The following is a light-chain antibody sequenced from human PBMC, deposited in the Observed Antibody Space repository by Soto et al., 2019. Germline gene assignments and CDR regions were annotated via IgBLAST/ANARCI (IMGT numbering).Light chain of an antibody. CDR2: DVS. J-gene: IGLJ1*01. CDR1: SSDVGGYNY. CDR3: SSYTSSSTSRYV. Sequence: QSVLTQPASVSGSPGQSITISCTGTSSDVGGYNYVSWYQQHPGKVPKLMIYDVSNRPSGVSNRFSGSKSGNTASLTISGLQAEDEADYYCSSYTSSSTSRYVFGTGTKVTVL. V-gene: IGLV2-14*01.